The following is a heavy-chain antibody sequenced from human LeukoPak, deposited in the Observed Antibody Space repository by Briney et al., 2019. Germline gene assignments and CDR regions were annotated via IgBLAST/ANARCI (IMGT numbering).Heavy chain of an antibody. CDR1: GFIVSSNY. CDR2: ISGSGTTT. J-gene: IGHJ5*02. V-gene: IGHV3-48*02. D-gene: IGHD2-15*01. CDR3: AVEGYCSGGSCYTNWFDP. Sequence: PGGSLRLSCTASGFIVSSNYMTWVRQAPGKGLDWVSAISGSGTTTYYADSVKGRFTISRDNAKNSLYLQMNSLRDEDTAVYYCAVEGYCSGGSCYTNWFDPWGQGTLVTVSS.